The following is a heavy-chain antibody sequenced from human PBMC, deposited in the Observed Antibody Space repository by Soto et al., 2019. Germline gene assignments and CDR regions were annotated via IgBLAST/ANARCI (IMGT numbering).Heavy chain of an antibody. J-gene: IGHJ6*02. Sequence: QVQLVQSGAEVKKPGSSVKVSCKASGGTFSSYAISWVRQAPGQGLEWMGGIIPIFGTANYAQKFQGRVTITADESTSTAYMELGSLRSEDTAVYYCARVGVVVAATRPYYYYYYGMDVWGQGTTVTVSS. CDR2: IIPIFGTA. V-gene: IGHV1-69*01. CDR1: GGTFSSYA. CDR3: ARVGVVVAATRPYYYYYYGMDV. D-gene: IGHD2-15*01.